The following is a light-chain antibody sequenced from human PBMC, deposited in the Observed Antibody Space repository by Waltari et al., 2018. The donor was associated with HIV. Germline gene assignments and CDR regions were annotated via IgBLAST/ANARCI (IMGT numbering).Light chain of an antibody. CDR3: VLYMGGAWV. CDR1: SDSAATTTY. Sequence: QTVVTQEPSFSVSPGGTVTLTCGLRSDSAATTTYASWYRQTPGQAPRTLIYSTNVRSSGVPDRFSGSILGNKAALTIPGAQADDECHYYCVLYMGGAWVFGGGTKLTVL. V-gene: IGLV8-61*01. CDR2: STN. J-gene: IGLJ3*02.